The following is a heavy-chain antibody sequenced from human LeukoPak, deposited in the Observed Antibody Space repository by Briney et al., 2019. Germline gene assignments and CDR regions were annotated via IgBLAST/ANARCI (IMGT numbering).Heavy chain of an antibody. V-gene: IGHV3-48*01. CDR2: IRGSSTTI. J-gene: IGHJ4*02. CDR1: GFTFRTSS. Sequence: GGSLRLSCAASGFTFRTSSMNWVRQAPRKGLEWISYIRGSSTTIYYADSVKGRFTISRDNAKNSVYLQMDSLRAEDTAVYFCARDSRSHCGTAACYGPYFNYWGQGTLVTVSS. CDR3: ARDSRSHCGTAACYGPYFNY. D-gene: IGHD2-2*01.